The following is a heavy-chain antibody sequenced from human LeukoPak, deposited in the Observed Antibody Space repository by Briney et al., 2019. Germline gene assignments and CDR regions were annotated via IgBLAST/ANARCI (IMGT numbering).Heavy chain of an antibody. CDR1: GFTFSSYA. Sequence: GGSLRLSCAASGFTFSSYAMSWVRQAPGKGLEWVSAISGSGGSTYYADSVKGRFTISRDNSKNTLYLQMNSLRAEDTAVYYCAKDVGYGSGNPRGGYFDYWGQGTLVTVSS. CDR3: AKDVGYGSGNPRGGYFDY. V-gene: IGHV3-23*01. D-gene: IGHD3-10*01. CDR2: ISGSGGST. J-gene: IGHJ4*02.